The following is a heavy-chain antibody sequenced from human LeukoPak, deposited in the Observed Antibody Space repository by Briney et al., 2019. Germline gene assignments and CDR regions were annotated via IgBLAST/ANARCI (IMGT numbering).Heavy chain of an antibody. CDR1: GFTVSSNY. CDR2: IYSGGST. Sequence: GGSLRLSCAASGFTVSSNYMSWVRQAPGKGLEWVSVIYSGGSTYYADSVKGRFTLSRDNSRNTLDLQMNSLRAEDTAVYYCARDLGLRAVAGMGDALDIWGQGTMVTVSS. D-gene: IGHD6-19*01. CDR3: ARDLGLRAVAGMGDALDI. V-gene: IGHV3-53*05. J-gene: IGHJ3*02.